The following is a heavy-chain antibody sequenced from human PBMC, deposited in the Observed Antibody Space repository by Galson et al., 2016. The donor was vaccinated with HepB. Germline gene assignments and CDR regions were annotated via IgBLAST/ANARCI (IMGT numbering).Heavy chain of an antibody. CDR2: IKSEPDGGTT. J-gene: IGHJ4*02. CDR1: GFTFSNAW. D-gene: IGHD6-19*01. V-gene: IGHV3-15*01. CDR3: AADPPHGSSGIDY. Sequence: SLRLSCAASGFTFSNAWMNWVRQAPGKGLEWVGHIKSEPDGGTTDYPAPVKGRFTISRDDSTDALHLQMSSLNTDDTGVYYCAADPPHGSSGIDYWGQGTLVTVSS.